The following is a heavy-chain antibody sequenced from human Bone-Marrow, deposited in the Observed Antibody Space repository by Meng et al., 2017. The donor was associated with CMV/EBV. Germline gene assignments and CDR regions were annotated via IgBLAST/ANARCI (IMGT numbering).Heavy chain of an antibody. D-gene: IGHD4-17*01. J-gene: IGHJ4*02. V-gene: IGHV3-21*01. Sequence: GESLRLSCAASGFTFSSYSMNWVRQAPGKGLEWVSSISSSSSYIYYADSVKGRFTISRDNAKNSLYLQMNSLRAEDTAVYYCARDTSQTTVTKRGALRDYFDYWGQGTLVTVSS. CDR1: GFTFSSYS. CDR2: ISSSSSYI. CDR3: ARDTSQTTVTKRGALRDYFDY.